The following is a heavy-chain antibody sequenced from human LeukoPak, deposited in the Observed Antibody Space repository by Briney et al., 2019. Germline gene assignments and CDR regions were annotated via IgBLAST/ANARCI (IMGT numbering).Heavy chain of an antibody. V-gene: IGHV4-59*01. CDR3: ARVLCGDARRVYYYYYMDV. J-gene: IGHJ6*03. Sequence: PSETLSLTCTVSGGSISSYYWSWIRQPPGKGLEWIGYIYYSGSTNYNPSLKSRVTISVDTSKNQFSLKLSSVTAADTAVYYCARVLCGDARRVYYYYYMDVWGKGTTVTVSS. CDR1: GGSISSYY. CDR2: IYYSGST. D-gene: IGHD4-17*01.